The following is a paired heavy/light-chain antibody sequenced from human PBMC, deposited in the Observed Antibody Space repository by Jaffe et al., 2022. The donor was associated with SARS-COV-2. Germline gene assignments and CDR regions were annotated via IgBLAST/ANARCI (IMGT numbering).Light chain of an antibody. CDR1: QSINRW. V-gene: IGKV1-5*03. CDR2: KAS. CDR3: QQYSTYSWT. J-gene: IGKJ1*01. Sequence: DIQMTQSPSTLSASIGDRVTITCRASQSINRWLAWYQQKPGKAPNLLMYKASSLQSGVPSRFSGSGSGTEFTLTINSLQPDDFATYYCQQYSTYSWTFGQGTKVDI.
Heavy chain of an antibody. Sequence: EVHLVESGGGLVRPGGSLRLSCVASGFSFSTYSMNWVRQAPGKGLEWVASISSSSTYIYYADSMEGRFTISRDNADNALFLQMNSLRSEDSAVYYCARVGDNSGWSGDGLYYFDNWGQGTLVTVSS. J-gene: IGHJ4*02. V-gene: IGHV3-21*01. D-gene: IGHD6-19*01. CDR2: ISSSSTYI. CDR3: ARVGDNSGWSGDGLYYFDN. CDR1: GFSFSTYS.